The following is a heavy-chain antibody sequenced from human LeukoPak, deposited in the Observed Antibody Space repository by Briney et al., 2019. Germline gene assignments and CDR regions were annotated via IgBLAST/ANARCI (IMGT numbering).Heavy chain of an antibody. CDR3: ARDVTASGGSNVL. J-gene: IGHJ4*02. CDR2: IYHSGST. D-gene: IGHD2-15*01. CDR1: GGSISSSNW. V-gene: IGHV4-4*02. Sequence: KTSETLSLTCAVSGGSISSSNWWSWVRQPPGKGLEWIGEIYHSGSTNYNPSLKSRVTISVDTSKNQFSLKLSSVTAADTAVYYCARDVTASGGSNVLWGQGTLVTVSS.